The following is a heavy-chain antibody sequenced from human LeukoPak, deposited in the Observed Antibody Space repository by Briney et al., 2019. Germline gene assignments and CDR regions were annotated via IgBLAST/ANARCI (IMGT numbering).Heavy chain of an antibody. D-gene: IGHD5-12*01. J-gene: IGHJ4*01. CDR3: ARSRFLLDNGYQYFFDS. V-gene: IGHV4-38-2*02. CDR2: IYHSGST. CDR1: DYSISNGYY. Sequence: SETLSLTCTVSDYSISNGYYWGWIRQPPGKGLEWIGSIYHSGSTHYNPSLKGRVTKSVDTSKNQFSLKLSSVTAADTAVYYCARSRFLLDNGYQYFFDSWGQGTLVTVSS.